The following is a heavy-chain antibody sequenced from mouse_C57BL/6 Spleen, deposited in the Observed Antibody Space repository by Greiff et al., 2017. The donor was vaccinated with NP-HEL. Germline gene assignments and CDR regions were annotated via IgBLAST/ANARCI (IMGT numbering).Heavy chain of an antibody. CDR1: GYTFTSYG. J-gene: IGHJ2*01. CDR3: ARDSNYEGDY. CDR2: SYPRSGNT. V-gene: IGHV1-81*01. D-gene: IGHD2-5*01. Sequence: QVQLQQSGAELARPGASVKLSCKASGYTFTSYGISWVKQRTGQGLEWIGESYPRSGNTYYNEKFKGKATLTADKSSSKAYMELRSLTSEDSAVYFCARDSNYEGDYWGQGTTLTVSS.